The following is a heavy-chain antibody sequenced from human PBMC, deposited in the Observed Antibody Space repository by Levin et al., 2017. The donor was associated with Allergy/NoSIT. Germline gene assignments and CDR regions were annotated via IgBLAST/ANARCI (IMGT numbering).Heavy chain of an antibody. CDR1: GFTFGDYA. Sequence: GESLKISCTGSGFTFGDYAMSWVRQAPGKGLEWVGFIRNKAHGGTTEYAASVKGRLTISRDDSKIIAYLQMNSLKTEDTAVYFCARGGPPNYDYNWGSYRDGYFDYWGQGTLVTVSS. CDR2: IRNKAHGGTT. V-gene: IGHV3-49*04. J-gene: IGHJ4*02. D-gene: IGHD3-16*02. CDR3: ARGGPPNYDYNWGSYRDGYFDY.